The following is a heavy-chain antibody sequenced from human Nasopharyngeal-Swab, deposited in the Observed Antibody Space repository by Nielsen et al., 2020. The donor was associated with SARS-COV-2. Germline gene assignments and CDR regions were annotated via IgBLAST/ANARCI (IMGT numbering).Heavy chain of an antibody. CDR2: ISYDGSNK. V-gene: IGHV3-30*04. J-gene: IGHJ6*02. D-gene: IGHD3-10*01. Sequence: WIRQPPGKGLEWVAVISYDGSNKYYADSVKGRFTISRDNSKKTLYLQMNSLRAEDTAVYYCYVLLWFGDYYYGMDVWGQGTTVTVSS. CDR3: YVLLWFGDYYYGMDV.